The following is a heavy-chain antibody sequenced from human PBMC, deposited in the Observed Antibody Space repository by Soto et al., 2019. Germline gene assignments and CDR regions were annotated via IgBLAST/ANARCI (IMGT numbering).Heavy chain of an antibody. J-gene: IGHJ4*02. Sequence: QVQLVQSGAEVKKPGSSVKVSCKASGGTFSSYAISWVRQAPGQGLEWMGGIIPIFGTANYAQKFQGRVTITADESTSPAYMELSSLRSEDTAVYYCASGSYYYDSSGYYPIFDYWGQGTLVTVSS. V-gene: IGHV1-69*01. CDR2: IIPIFGTA. CDR3: ASGSYYYDSSGYYPIFDY. CDR1: GGTFSSYA. D-gene: IGHD3-22*01.